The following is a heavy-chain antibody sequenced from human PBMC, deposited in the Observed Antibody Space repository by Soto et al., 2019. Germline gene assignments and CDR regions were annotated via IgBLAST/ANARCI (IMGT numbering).Heavy chain of an antibody. J-gene: IGHJ6*02. CDR3: ARQRYYYDSSGYYAPSRHYYYYGMDV. D-gene: IGHD3-22*01. CDR1: NYRFSTYW. Sequence: PGESLKISCEGFNYRFSTYWIGWVRQMPGRGLEWMGIIYPRDSDTRYSPSFQGRVTISADKSISTAYLQWSSLKASDTAMYYCARQRYYYDSSGYYAPSRHYYYYGMDVWGQGTTVTVSS. CDR2: IYPRDSDT. V-gene: IGHV5-51*01.